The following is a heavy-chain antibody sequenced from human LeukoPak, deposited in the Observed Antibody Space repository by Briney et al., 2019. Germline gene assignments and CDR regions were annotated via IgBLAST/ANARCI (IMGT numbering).Heavy chain of an antibody. D-gene: IGHD6-13*01. V-gene: IGHV4-4*07. CDR1: GGSISSYY. CDR2: IYTSGST. Sequence: SETLSLTCTVSGGSISSYYWSWIRQPAGKGLEWIGRIYTSGSTNYNPSLKSRVTMSVDTSKNQFSLKMSSVTAADTAVYYCARDWRRLMYSSSWREPYYYYMDVWGKGTTVTISS. J-gene: IGHJ6*03. CDR3: ARDWRRLMYSSSWREPYYYYMDV.